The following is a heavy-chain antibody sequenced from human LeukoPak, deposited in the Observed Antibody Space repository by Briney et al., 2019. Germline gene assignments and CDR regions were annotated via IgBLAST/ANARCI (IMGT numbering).Heavy chain of an antibody. Sequence: GRSRRLSWAASGFTFSNYGMHWVRQAQGKGLEWVAFIRSDGSNKYYADSVKGRFTISRDNSKNTLYLQMNSLRAEDTAVYYCAKGYDSVGLDYWGQGTLVTVSS. V-gene: IGHV3-30*02. CDR1: GFTFSNYG. CDR3: AKGYDSVGLDY. J-gene: IGHJ4*02. D-gene: IGHD3-22*01. CDR2: IRSDGSNK.